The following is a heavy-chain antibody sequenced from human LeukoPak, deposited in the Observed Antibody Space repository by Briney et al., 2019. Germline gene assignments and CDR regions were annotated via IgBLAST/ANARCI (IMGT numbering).Heavy chain of an antibody. V-gene: IGHV4-61*05. J-gene: IGHJ4*02. Sequence: MASETLSLTCTVSGGSISSSSYYWGWIRQPPGKGLEWIGCIYYSGSTNYNPSLKSRVTISVDTSKNQFSLKLSSVTAADTAVYYCARGVVIAPQTFDYWGQGTLVTVSS. CDR2: IYYSGST. CDR3: ARGVVIAPQTFDY. D-gene: IGHD2-21*01. CDR1: GGSISSSSYY.